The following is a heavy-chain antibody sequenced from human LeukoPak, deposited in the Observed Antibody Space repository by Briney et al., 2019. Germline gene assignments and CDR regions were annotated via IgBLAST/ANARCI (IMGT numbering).Heavy chain of an antibody. CDR2: INPSGGST. CDR1: GYTFTSYY. D-gene: IGHD3-10*01. Sequence: ASVTVSCKASGYTFTSYYMHWVRQPPGQGLEWMGVINPSGGSTNYAQKIQGRVTMTRDTSTSTVYMELSSLISEDTAVYYCAARCFGELNYYYYMDVWGKGTAVTV. V-gene: IGHV1-46*01. CDR3: AARCFGELNYYYYMDV. J-gene: IGHJ6*03.